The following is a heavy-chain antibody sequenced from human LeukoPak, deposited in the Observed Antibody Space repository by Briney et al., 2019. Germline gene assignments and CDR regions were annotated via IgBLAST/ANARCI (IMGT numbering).Heavy chain of an antibody. CDR2: ISYDGSNK. D-gene: IGHD3-22*01. CDR1: GFTFSSYA. CDR3: ARETSSGYYYAEFDY. V-gene: IGHV3-30*04. J-gene: IGHJ4*02. Sequence: GGSLRLSCAASGFTFSSYAMHWVRQAPGKGLEWVAVISYDGSNKYYANSVKGRFTISRDNSKNTLYLQMNSLRAEDTAVYYCARETSSGYYYAEFDYWGQGILVTVSS.